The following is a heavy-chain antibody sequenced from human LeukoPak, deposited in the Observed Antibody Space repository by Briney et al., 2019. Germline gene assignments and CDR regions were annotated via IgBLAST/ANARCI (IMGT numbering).Heavy chain of an antibody. Sequence: PSETLSLTCAVSGHSISSGYYWGWIRQPPGKGLEWIGSIYHSGSTYYNPSLKSRVTISVDTSKNQFSLKLSSVTAAKTAVYCGTGAPTVGPVAGSYDIWGQGTMVTVSS. CDR3: TGAPTVGPVAGSYDI. CDR1: GHSISSGYY. CDR2: IYHSGST. V-gene: IGHV4-38-2*01. J-gene: IGHJ3*02. D-gene: IGHD6-19*01.